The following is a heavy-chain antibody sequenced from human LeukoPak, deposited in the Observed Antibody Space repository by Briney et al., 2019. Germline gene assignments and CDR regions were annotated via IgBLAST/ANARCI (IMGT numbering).Heavy chain of an antibody. CDR3: AKGIGGGYSSGSAFDY. Sequence: GGSLRLSCAASGFTFSSYDLNWVRQAPGMGLEGVSSISASGGSTYYADSVKGRFTISRDTSKNTLYLQMNSVRLEDTAVYYCAKGIGGGYSSGSAFDYWGHGTLVTVSS. J-gene: IGHJ4*01. CDR2: ISASGGST. D-gene: IGHD6-19*01. CDR1: GFTFSSYD. V-gene: IGHV3-23*01.